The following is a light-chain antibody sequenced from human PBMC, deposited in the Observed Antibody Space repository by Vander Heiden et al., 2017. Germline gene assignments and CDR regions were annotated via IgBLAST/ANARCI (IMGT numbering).Light chain of an antibody. CDR3: AAWDDSLNGVV. Sequence: QSVLTQPPSASGTPGQRVTISCSGSSSNIGSNTVNWYQQLPGMAPKLLIYSNNQRPSGVPDRFSGSKSGTSASLAISGLQSEDDADYYCAAWDDSLNGVVFGGGTKLTVL. V-gene: IGLV1-44*01. CDR2: SNN. J-gene: IGLJ2*01. CDR1: SSNIGSNT.